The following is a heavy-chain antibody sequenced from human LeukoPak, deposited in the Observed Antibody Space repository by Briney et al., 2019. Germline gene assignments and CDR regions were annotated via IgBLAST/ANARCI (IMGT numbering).Heavy chain of an antibody. J-gene: IGHJ4*02. Sequence: GGSLRLSCTASGFAFSSYAMSWVRQAPGVGLEWVSTIDGGGDRAWHADSVSGRFNISRNNSKNTLFMQMISLRAEYTAVYYCAKDFYDSSGSRYDYWGQGTLVTVSS. V-gene: IGHV3-23*01. D-gene: IGHD3-22*01. CDR3: AKDFYDSSGSRYDY. CDR2: IDGGGDRA. CDR1: GFAFSSYA.